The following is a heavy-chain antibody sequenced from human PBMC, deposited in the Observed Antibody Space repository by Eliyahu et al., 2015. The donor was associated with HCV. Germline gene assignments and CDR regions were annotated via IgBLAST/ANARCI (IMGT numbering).Heavy chain of an antibody. D-gene: IGHD2-2*01. CDR2: INQDGSEI. CDR1: GFTFSSYW. J-gene: IGHJ3*02. V-gene: IGHV3-7*05. Sequence: EVQLVESGGGLVQPGGSLRLSCAASGFTFSSYWMSWVRQAPGKGLEWVANINQDGSEIYYVDSVKGRFTISRDNAKNSLYLQMNSLRAEDTAVYYCARQRGGYCSSTTCARAFDIWGQGTMVIVSS. CDR3: ARQRGGYCSSTTCARAFDI.